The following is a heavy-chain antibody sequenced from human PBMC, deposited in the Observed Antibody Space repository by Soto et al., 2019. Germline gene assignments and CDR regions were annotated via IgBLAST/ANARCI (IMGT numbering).Heavy chain of an antibody. CDR3: AHSRGYSYAFYFHS. V-gene: IGHV2-5*02. CDR1: GFSLSTNGVG. D-gene: IGHD5-18*01. J-gene: IGHJ4*02. Sequence: QLTLKESGPTLVKPTQTLTLTCTFSGFSLSTNGVGVGWIRQPPGKSLEWLALIYWDDDKRYSPSLKSRLTIPKDTSKNQVVLTMTDMDPVDTATYSCAHSRGYSYAFYFHSWGLGTLVTVSS. CDR2: IYWDDDK.